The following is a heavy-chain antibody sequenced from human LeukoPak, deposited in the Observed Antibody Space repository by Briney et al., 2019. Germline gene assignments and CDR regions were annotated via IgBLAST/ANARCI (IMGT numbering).Heavy chain of an antibody. CDR3: AKDFSRRITMIVVASDY. Sequence: GGSLRLSCAASGFTFSSYWMHWVRQAPGKGLVWVSRINSDGSSTSYATSVKGRFTISRDKSKNTLYLQMNSLSAEDTAVYYCAKDFSRRITMIVVASDYWGQGTLVTVSS. CDR1: GFTFSSYW. CDR2: INSDGSST. D-gene: IGHD3-22*01. V-gene: IGHV3-74*01. J-gene: IGHJ4*02.